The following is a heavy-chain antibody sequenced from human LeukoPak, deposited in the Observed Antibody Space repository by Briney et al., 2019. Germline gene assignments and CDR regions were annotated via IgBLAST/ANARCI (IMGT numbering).Heavy chain of an antibody. CDR3: ARDRDYLRGYSYGTDAFDI. D-gene: IGHD5-18*01. CDR2: ISYDGSNK. V-gene: IGHV3-30-3*01. J-gene: IGHJ3*02. CDR1: GFTFSSYA. Sequence: GGSLRLSCAASGFTFSSYAMHWVRQAPGKGLEWVAVISYDGSNKYYADSVKGRFTISRDNAKNTLYLQMNSLRAEDTAVYYCARDRDYLRGYSYGTDAFDIWGQGTMVTVSS.